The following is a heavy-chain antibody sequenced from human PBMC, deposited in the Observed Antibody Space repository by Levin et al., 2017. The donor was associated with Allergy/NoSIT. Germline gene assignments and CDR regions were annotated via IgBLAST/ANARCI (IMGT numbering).Heavy chain of an antibody. D-gene: IGHD6-19*01. J-gene: IGHJ4*02. CDR1: GFSFSSYG. Sequence: SCVASGFSFSSYGMYWVRQAPGKGLEWVAVIWYDGSNKYYADSVKGRFTVSRDNSKNTLYLQMTSLRAEDTAVYYCVRDDRQWRYFFDYWGQGILVTVSS. CDR3: VRDDRQWRYFFDY. CDR2: IWYDGSNK. V-gene: IGHV3-33*07.